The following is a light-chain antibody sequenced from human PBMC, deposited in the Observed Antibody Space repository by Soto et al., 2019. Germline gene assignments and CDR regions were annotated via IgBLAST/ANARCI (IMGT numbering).Light chain of an antibody. CDR3: GSYTSSSTEV. Sequence: QSALTQPASVSGSPGQSITISCTGTSSDVGAYNYVSWYQHHPGKAPKLMIYDVSNRPSGVSNRFSGSKSGNTASLTISGLQAEDEADYYCGSYTSSSTEVFGGGTKLTVL. CDR2: DVS. J-gene: IGLJ2*01. V-gene: IGLV2-14*03. CDR1: SSDVGAYNY.